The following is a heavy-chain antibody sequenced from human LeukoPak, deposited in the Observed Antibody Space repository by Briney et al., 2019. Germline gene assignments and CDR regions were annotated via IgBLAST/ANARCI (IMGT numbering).Heavy chain of an antibody. D-gene: IGHD3-22*01. Sequence: ASVKVSCKASGGTFSSYAISWVRQAPGQGLEWMGGIIPIFGTANYAQKFQGRVTITADESTSTAYMELSSLRSEDTAVYYCARGRTMIVVSAFDYWGQGTLVTVSS. CDR2: IIPIFGTA. CDR3: ARGRTMIVVSAFDY. CDR1: GGTFSSYA. V-gene: IGHV1-69*13. J-gene: IGHJ4*02.